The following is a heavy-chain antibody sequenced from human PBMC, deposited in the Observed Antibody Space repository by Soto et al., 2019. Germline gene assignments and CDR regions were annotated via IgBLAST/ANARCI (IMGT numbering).Heavy chain of an antibody. Sequence: ASVKVSCKASGYIFTSYAIHWVRQAPGQRFEWMGWINAGNGHTKYSQKFQDRVTITRDTSASTAYMEVNSLQSEDAAVYYCARGSMSGWPFDYWGQGTLVTVSS. D-gene: IGHD6-19*01. J-gene: IGHJ4*02. CDR3: ARGSMSGWPFDY. CDR2: INAGNGHT. CDR1: GYIFTSYA. V-gene: IGHV1-3*01.